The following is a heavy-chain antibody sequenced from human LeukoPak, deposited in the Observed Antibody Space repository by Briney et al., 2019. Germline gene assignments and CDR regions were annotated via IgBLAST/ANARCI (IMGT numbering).Heavy chain of an antibody. J-gene: IGHJ3*01. CDR2: MYSDGST. CDR1: GFTVSNNY. V-gene: IGHV3-66*01. Sequence: GGSLRLSCAASGFTVSNNYMSWVRQAPGKGLEWVSLMYSDGSTFYADSVKGRFTISRDYSKNTLYLQMNSLRVEDTAVYYCAKGYYGSGSYAFDVWGQGTMVTVSS. D-gene: IGHD3-10*01. CDR3: AKGYYGSGSYAFDV.